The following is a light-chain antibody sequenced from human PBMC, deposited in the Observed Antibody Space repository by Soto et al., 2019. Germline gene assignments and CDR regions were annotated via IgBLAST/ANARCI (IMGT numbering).Light chain of an antibody. J-gene: IGKJ3*01. Sequence: DIQMTQSPTSLSASVGDRVTITCRASQDIRNFVAWYQQKPGKAPKLLIYAASTLQSGVPSRFSGSGSGTDFTLTINSLQPEDVATYSCQQYSSVPVFGPGTKVDIK. CDR1: QDIRNF. V-gene: IGKV1-27*01. CDR3: QQYSSVPV. CDR2: AAS.